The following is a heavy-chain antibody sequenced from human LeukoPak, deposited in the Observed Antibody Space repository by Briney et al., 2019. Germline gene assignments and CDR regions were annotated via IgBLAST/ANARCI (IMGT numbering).Heavy chain of an antibody. D-gene: IGHD2-8*01. CDR3: ARYFGGGRATNGFDY. Sequence: ASVKVSCKASGYTFTSYGISWVRQAPGQGLEWMGWISAYNGNTNYAQKLKGRVTMTTDTSTSTAYMELRSLRSDDTAVYYCARYFGGGRATNGFDYRGQGTLVTVSS. J-gene: IGHJ4*02. CDR2: ISAYNGNT. V-gene: IGHV1-18*01. CDR1: GYTFTSYG.